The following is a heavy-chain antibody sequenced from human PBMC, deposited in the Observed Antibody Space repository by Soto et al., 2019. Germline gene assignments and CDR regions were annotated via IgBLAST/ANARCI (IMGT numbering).Heavy chain of an antibody. Sequence: EAQLVESGGGLVQPGGSLRRSCAASGFTFSSYWMHWVRQVPGQGLVWVSRIKTDGSITSYADSVQGRFTLSRDNAKNTRYLQMNSLRAEDTAVYYCARVGSGWYHSDYWGQGTLVTVSS. CDR1: GFTFSSYW. V-gene: IGHV3-74*01. J-gene: IGHJ4*02. D-gene: IGHD6-19*01. CDR2: IKTDGSIT. CDR3: ARVGSGWYHSDY.